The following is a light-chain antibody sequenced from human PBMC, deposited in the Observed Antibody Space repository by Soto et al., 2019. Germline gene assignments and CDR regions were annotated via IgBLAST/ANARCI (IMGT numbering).Light chain of an antibody. CDR3: QQYGSSPFT. CDR1: QSVSSSY. CDR2: GAS. Sequence: EIVLTQSPGTLSLSPGERATLSCRASQSVSSSYLAWYQQKPGQAPRLLIYGASSRATGIPDRFSGSGSGTEFTITISRLEPEDFAVYYCQQYGSSPFTFGPGTKVDIK. V-gene: IGKV3-20*01. J-gene: IGKJ3*01.